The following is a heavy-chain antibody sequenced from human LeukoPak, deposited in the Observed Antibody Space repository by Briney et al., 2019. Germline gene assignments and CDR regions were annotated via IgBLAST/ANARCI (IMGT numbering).Heavy chain of an antibody. J-gene: IGHJ4*02. Sequence: PSETLSLTCTVSGGSISNSTYYWGWIRQPPGKGLEWVGTVYYSGSTYYNPSLKSRVTISVDTSKNQFSLKLSSVTAADTAVYYCARQIVAGISPAIDYWGQGTLVTVSS. CDR2: VYYSGST. V-gene: IGHV4-39*01. D-gene: IGHD6-19*01. CDR1: GGSISNSTYY. CDR3: ARQIVAGISPAIDY.